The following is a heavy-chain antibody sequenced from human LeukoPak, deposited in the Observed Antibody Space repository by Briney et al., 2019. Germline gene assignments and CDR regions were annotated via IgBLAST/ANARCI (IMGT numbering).Heavy chain of an antibody. V-gene: IGHV1-8*01. CDR3: ARGELLSSGWYY. D-gene: IGHD6-19*01. CDR2: INPNSGNT. J-gene: IGHJ4*02. CDR1: GYTFTSYD. Sequence: GASVKVSCKASGYTFTSYDINWVRQATGQGLEWMGWINPNSGNTGYAQKFQGRVTMTRNTSISTAYMELSSLRSEDTAVYYCARGELLSSGWYYWGQGTLVTVSS.